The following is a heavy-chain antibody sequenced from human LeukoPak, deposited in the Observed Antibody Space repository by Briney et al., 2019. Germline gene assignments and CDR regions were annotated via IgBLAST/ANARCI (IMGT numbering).Heavy chain of an antibody. V-gene: IGHV4-59*01. CDR3: AKGAGPPWFDP. Sequence: SETLSLTCTVPDGSISSYYWSWIRQPPGKGLEWIGYIHYSGSTNYNPSLKSRVTISIDTSKNQFSLKLSSVTAADTAVYYCAKGAGPPWFDPWGQGTLVTVSS. CDR1: DGSISSYY. CDR2: IHYSGST. D-gene: IGHD6-19*01. J-gene: IGHJ5*02.